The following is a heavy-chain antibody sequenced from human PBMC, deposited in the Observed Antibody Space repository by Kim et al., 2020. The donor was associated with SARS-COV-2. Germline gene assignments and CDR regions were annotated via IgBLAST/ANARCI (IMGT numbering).Heavy chain of an antibody. V-gene: IGHV4-59*08. CDR1: GDSMSADY. J-gene: IGHJ1*01. CDR3: ARRETRDLFTSD. Sequence: SETLSLTCTVSGDSMSADYWNWIRQSPGKGLEWIGYVYFRGTTSYNPSLKSRVTISIDMSKSQFSLKLKTVTAADTAVYYCARRETRDLFTSDWG. CDR2: VYFRGTT. D-gene: IGHD3-10*02.